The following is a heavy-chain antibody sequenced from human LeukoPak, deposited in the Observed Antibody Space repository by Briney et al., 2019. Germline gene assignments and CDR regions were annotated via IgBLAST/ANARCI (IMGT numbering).Heavy chain of an antibody. CDR1: GYTFTSYY. D-gene: IGHD3-22*01. CDR2: INPSGGGT. J-gene: IGHJ4*02. CDR3: ARDKARYDSSGYYLPFDY. Sequence: ASVKVSCKASGYTFTSYYMHWVRQAPGQGLEWMGIINPSGGGTSYAQKFQGRVTMTRDMSTSTVYMELSSLRSEDTAVYYCARDKARYDSSGYYLPFDYWGQGTLVTVSS. V-gene: IGHV1-46*01.